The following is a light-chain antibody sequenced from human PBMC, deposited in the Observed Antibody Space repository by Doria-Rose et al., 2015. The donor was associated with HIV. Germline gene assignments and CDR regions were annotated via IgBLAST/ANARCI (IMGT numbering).Light chain of an antibody. CDR3: SSYAGSNHYV. Sequence: TQPPSASGSPGQSVTVSCTGTSSDVGGYNYVSWYQQHPGKAPKLMIYEVNKRPSGVPDRFSGSKSGNTASLTVSGLQAEDEADYYCSSYAGSNHYVFGTGTKVTVL. V-gene: IGLV2-8*01. CDR1: SSDVGGYNY. CDR2: EVN. J-gene: IGLJ1*01.